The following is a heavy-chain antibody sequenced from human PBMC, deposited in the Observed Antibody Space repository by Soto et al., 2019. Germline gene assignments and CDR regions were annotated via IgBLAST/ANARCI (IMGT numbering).Heavy chain of an antibody. D-gene: IGHD4-17*01. Sequence: EVQLVESGGGLVQPGGSLRLSCAASGFTFSSDWMSWVRQAPGKGLEWVANIKQDGSEKYYVDSVKGRFTISRDNAKNSLYLQMNSLRAEDTAVYYCARDREDDYGDYGFDYWGQGTLVTVSS. V-gene: IGHV3-7*01. J-gene: IGHJ4*02. CDR1: GFTFSSDW. CDR2: IKQDGSEK. CDR3: ARDREDDYGDYGFDY.